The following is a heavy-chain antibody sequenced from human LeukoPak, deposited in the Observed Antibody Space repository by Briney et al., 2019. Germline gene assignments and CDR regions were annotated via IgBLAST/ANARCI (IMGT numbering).Heavy chain of an antibody. V-gene: IGHV3-23*01. CDR2: ISGSGASI. CDR3: AKSTVGCGGSCGSYYYDMDV. D-gene: IGHD6-13*01. CDR1: GFTFSNYA. J-gene: IGHJ6*03. Sequence: GGSLRLSCAASGFTFSNYAMSWVRQAPGKGLEWVSAISGSGASIYYGDSVKGRFTISRDNPKNTLYLQMNSLRAEDTAVYSCAKSTVGCGGSCGSYYYDMDVWGKGTTVTVSS.